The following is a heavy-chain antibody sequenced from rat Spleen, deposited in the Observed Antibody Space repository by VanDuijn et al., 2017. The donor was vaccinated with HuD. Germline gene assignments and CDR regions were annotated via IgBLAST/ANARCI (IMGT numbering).Heavy chain of an antibody. CDR3: ARHNVYYSSYRGVMDA. J-gene: IGHJ4*01. CDR2: ISTGGST. Sequence: EVQLVESGGGLVQPGRSLTLSCAASGFTYSNYVMAWVSQAPTKGLEWVASISTGGSTYYPDSVKGRFTIPRDNAKRTLYLQMDSLRSEDTATYYCARHNVYYSSYRGVMDAWGQGASVTVSS. D-gene: IGHD1-2*01. CDR1: GFTYSNYV. V-gene: IGHV5-25*01.